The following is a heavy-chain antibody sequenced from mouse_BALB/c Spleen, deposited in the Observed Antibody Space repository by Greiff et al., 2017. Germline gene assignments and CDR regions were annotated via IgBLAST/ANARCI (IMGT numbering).Heavy chain of an antibody. D-gene: IGHD4-1*01. CDR1: GFSLTDYG. Sequence: VMLVESGPGLVAPSQSLSITCTVSGFSLTDYGVSWIRQPPGKGLEWLGVIWGGGSTYYNSALKSRLSISKDNSKSQVFLKMNSLQTDDTAMYYCAKVLTGSGYYAMDYWGQGTSVTVSS. CDR3: AKVLTGSGYYAMDY. V-gene: IGHV2-6-5*01. J-gene: IGHJ4*01. CDR2: IWGGGST.